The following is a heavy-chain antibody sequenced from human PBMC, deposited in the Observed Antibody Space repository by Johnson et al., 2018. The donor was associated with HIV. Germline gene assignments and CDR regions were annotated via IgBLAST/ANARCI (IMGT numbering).Heavy chain of an antibody. J-gene: IGHJ3*02. Sequence: VQLVESGGGLVQPGRSLRLSCAVSGFIFSSYAMHWVRQAPGKGLEWVSGISWNGGSPGYADSVKGRFTISRDNAKNSLYLQMNSLRAEDTAVYYCARESLDAFDIWGQGTMVTVSS. V-gene: IGHV3-9*01. CDR2: ISWNGGSP. CDR3: ARESLDAFDI. CDR1: GFIFSSYA.